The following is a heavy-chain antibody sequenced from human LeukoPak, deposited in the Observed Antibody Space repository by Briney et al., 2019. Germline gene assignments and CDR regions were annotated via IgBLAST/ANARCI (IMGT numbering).Heavy chain of an antibody. V-gene: IGHV4-39*01. CDR3: ASHWDDFEPHYYYIDV. CDR1: GGSIASSSHN. Sequence: SETLSLTCTVSGGSIASSSHNWGWIRQPPGKGLEWIGSIYYSGRTYYNPSLKSRVTISVDTSKNQFSLKLSSVTAADTAVYFCASHWDDFEPHYYYIDVWGKGTTVTVSS. J-gene: IGHJ6*03. D-gene: IGHD1-14*01. CDR2: IYYSGRT.